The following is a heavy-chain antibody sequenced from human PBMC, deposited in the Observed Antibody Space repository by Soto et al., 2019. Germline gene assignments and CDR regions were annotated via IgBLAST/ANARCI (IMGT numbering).Heavy chain of an antibody. Sequence: EVQLVESGGGLVKLGGSFRLSGAASGFTFINPGMNWFRKAPGKGWGWVGRIKSKTEGGTTDYAAPVKGRFTISREDSKNTLYLQMNSLKTEDTAVYYCTTDRGDYYYGMDVWGQGTTVTVSS. CDR2: IKSKTEGGTT. CDR3: TTDRGDYYYGMDV. V-gene: IGHV3-15*07. J-gene: IGHJ6*02. CDR1: GFTFINPG.